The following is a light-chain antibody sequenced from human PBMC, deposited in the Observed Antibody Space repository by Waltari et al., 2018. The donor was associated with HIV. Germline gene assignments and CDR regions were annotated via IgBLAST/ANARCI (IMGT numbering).Light chain of an antibody. J-gene: IGKJ1*01. V-gene: IGKV3-20*01. CDR3: QQYGASSWT. CDR2: GAS. Sequence: EIVLTQSPGTLSLSPGNRATLSCRASQSVTNNYLAWFQQISGQAPRLLIYGASTRATGISDRFTGSGSGTDFTLTIGRLEPEDFAVYFCQQYGASSWTFGQGTKVEIK. CDR1: QSVTNNY.